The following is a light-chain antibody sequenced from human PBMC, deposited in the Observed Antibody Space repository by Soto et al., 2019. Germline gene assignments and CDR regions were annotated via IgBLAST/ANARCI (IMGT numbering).Light chain of an antibody. J-gene: IGKJ1*01. V-gene: IGKV3-15*01. CDR1: QSVSSN. CDR2: GAS. Sequence: EIVMTPSPATLSVSPGERANLSCRSSQSVSSNLAWYQQTPGQAPRLLIYGASTRATGIPARFSGSGSGTEFTLTISSLQSEDFAVYYCQQYNNWPRRFGQGTKV. CDR3: QQYNNWPRR.